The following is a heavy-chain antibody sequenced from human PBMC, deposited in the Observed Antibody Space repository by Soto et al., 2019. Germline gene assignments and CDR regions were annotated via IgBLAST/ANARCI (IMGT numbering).Heavy chain of an antibody. CDR1: GFTFSSHW. D-gene: IGHD1-1*01. CDR2: INLDGSET. J-gene: IGHJ4*02. CDR3: AMGILTGLDYFDC. Sequence: EVHLVESGGGLVQPGGSLRLSCAASGFTFSSHWMTWVRQTPGKGLEWVANINLDGSETYYVDSVTGRFTISRDNAKHSLYLQRSSLRAEDTAVYFCAMGILTGLDYFDCWGQGTLVIVSS. V-gene: IGHV3-7*01.